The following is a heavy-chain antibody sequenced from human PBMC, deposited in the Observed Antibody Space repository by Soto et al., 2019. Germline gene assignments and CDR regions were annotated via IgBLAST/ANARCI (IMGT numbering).Heavy chain of an antibody. Sequence: SETLSLTYFVSGYSITAGGYYWSWIRHHPGKGLEWIGSFYSSGSIIYNPSLRSRVSISGDTSSNQFSMSLTSVTAADTARYYCARMYSSGSGWFHPWGQGTLVTVSS. D-gene: IGHD6-19*01. J-gene: IGHJ5*02. CDR3: ARMYSSGSGWFHP. CDR2: FYSSGSI. V-gene: IGHV4-31*03. CDR1: GYSITAGGYY.